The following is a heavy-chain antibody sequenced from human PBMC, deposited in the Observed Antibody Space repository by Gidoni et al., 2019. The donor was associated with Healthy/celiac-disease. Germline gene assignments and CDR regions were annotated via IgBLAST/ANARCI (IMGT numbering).Heavy chain of an antibody. CDR2: ISGRGGST. D-gene: IGHD3-22*01. V-gene: IGHV3-23*01. CDR1: GFPFSSYA. CDR3: AKVADDSSGEFDY. J-gene: IGHJ4*02. Sequence: EVQLLESGGGLVQPGGSLRLSCPASGFPFSSYAMSWVRQAPGKGLEWVSAISGRGGSTYYADSVKGRFTISRDNSKNTLYLQMNSLRAEDTAVYYCAKVADDSSGEFDYWGQGTLVTVSS.